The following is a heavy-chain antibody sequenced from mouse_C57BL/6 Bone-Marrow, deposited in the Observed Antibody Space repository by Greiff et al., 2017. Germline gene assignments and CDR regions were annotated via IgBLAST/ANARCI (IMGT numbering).Heavy chain of an antibody. CDR1: GYAFSSSW. CDR3: AREDIYYGSLYYAMDY. D-gene: IGHD2-1*01. CDR2: IYPGDGDT. Sequence: QVQLQQSGPELVKPGASVKISCKASGYAFSSSWMNWVKQRPGKGLEWIGRIYPGDGDTNYNGKFKGKATLTEDKSSSTASMQLSSLTSEDSAVYFCAREDIYYGSLYYAMDYWGQGTSVTVSS. J-gene: IGHJ4*01. V-gene: IGHV1-82*01.